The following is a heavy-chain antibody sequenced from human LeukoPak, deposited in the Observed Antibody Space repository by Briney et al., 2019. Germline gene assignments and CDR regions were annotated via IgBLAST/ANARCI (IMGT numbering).Heavy chain of an antibody. V-gene: IGHV3-11*01. J-gene: IGHJ4*02. D-gene: IGHD2-2*01. CDR2: ISSNGNTI. CDR3: ARDYCSGTSCYGKFYFDY. CDR1: GFTFSDYY. Sequence: KPGGSLRLSCAASGFTFSDYYMSWIRQAPGKGLEWVSYISSNGNTIHYADSVKGRFTISRDNAKNSLYLQMNSLRAEDTAVYYCARDYCSGTSCYGKFYFDYWGQGTLVTVSS.